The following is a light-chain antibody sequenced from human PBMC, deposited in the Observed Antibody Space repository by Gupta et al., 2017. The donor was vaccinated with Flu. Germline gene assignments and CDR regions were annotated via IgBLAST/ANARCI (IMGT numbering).Light chain of an antibody. Sequence: AVVAPAPSLTVSLGGAVPLTCACSTGAVTSSHYPYWFQQKPGQAPRTMIYDISNKHSGTPSRFSGSILGGKAALTLSGAQAEDEAEYYCLLSFSGARLVFGGGTKLTVL. CDR3: LLSFSGARLV. CDR2: DIS. CDR1: TGAVTSSHY. V-gene: IGLV7-46*01. J-gene: IGLJ3*02.